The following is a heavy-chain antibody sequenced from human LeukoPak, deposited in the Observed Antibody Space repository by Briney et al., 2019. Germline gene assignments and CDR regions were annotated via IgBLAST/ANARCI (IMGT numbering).Heavy chain of an antibody. V-gene: IGHV3-30*04. CDR3: ARDLEGPNVQGPNYDILTGYPDY. CDR2: ISYDGSNK. D-gene: IGHD3-9*01. CDR1: GFTFSSYA. J-gene: IGHJ4*02. Sequence: GGSLRLSCAASGFTFSSYAMHWVRQAPGKGLEWVAVISYDGSNKYYADSVKGRFTISRDNSKNTLYLQINSLRAEDTAVYYCARDLEGPNVQGPNYDILTGYPDYWGQGTLVTVSS.